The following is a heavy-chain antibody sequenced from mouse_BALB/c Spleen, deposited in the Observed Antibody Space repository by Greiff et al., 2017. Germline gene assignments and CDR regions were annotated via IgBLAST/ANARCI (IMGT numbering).Heavy chain of an antibody. Sequence: QVQLKQSGAELVRPGVSVKISCKGSGYTFTDYAMHWVKQSHAKSLEWIGVISTYYGDASYNQKFKGKATMTVDKSSSTAYMELARLTSEDSAIYYCAREGIYYGAYWGQGTLVTVSA. D-gene: IGHD2-1*01. V-gene: IGHV1S137*01. J-gene: IGHJ3*01. CDR2: ISTYYGDA. CDR1: GYTFTDYA. CDR3: AREGIYYGAY.